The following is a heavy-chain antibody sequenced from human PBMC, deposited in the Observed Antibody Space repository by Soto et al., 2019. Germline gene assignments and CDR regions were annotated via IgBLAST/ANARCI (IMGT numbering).Heavy chain of an antibody. V-gene: IGHV5-51*01. CDR2: IYPGDSDT. Sequence: GESLKISCKGSGYRFTSYWIGWVRQMPGKGLEWMGIIYPGDSDTRYSPSFQGQVTISADKSISTAYLQWSSLKASDTAMYYCARCGYYDFWSGYPPNWFDPWGQGTLVTVSS. CDR1: GYRFTSYW. CDR3: ARCGYYDFWSGYPPNWFDP. J-gene: IGHJ5*02. D-gene: IGHD3-3*01.